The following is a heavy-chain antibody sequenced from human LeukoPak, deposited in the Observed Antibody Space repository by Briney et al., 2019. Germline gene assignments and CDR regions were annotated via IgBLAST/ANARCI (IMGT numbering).Heavy chain of an antibody. CDR2: ISAYNGNT. Sequence: ASVKVSCKTSGYTFTNYGIGWVRQAPGLGLEWMGWISAYNGNTNYAQKVQGRVTMTTDTSTSTAYMELRSLRFDDTALYYCARDQSVRLLQTSSTYFKHVFAIWGQGSMVTVSS. D-gene: IGHD6-13*01. CDR3: ARDQSVRLLQTSSTYFKHVFAI. J-gene: IGHJ3*02. CDR1: GYTFTNYG. V-gene: IGHV1-18*01.